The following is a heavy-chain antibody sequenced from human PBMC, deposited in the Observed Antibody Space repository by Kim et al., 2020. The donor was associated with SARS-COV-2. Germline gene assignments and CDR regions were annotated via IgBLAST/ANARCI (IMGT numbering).Heavy chain of an antibody. J-gene: IGHJ6*02. V-gene: IGHV1-2*02. CDR3: ARSWDV. CDR2: PNRGGT. Sequence: PNRGGTTDAQKFQGRVTMTRDTAISTAYMELSRLRSDDTAVYYCARSWDVWGQGTTVTVSS.